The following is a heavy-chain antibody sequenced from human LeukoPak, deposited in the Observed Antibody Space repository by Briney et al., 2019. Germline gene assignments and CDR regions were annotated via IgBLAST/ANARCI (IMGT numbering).Heavy chain of an antibody. V-gene: IGHV3-23*01. D-gene: IGHD3-22*01. CDR1: GFTFSNYT. CDR3: TKDRSRSYYEVSGFDY. Sequence: GGSLRLSCAASGFTFSNYTMNWVRQAPGKGLEWVSTISGSGGSTYYADSVKGRFTISRDNSKNTLYLQMNSLRAEDTAVYYCTKDRSRSYYEVSGFDYWGQGTLVTVSS. J-gene: IGHJ4*02. CDR2: ISGSGGST.